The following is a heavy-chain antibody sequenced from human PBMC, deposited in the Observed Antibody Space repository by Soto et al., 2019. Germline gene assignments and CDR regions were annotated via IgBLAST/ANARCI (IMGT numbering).Heavy chain of an antibody. CDR2: ISSSSSYI. Sequence: GGSLRLSCAASGFTFSSYSMNWVRQAPGKGLEWVSSISSSSSYIYYADSVKGRFTISRDNAKNSLYLQMNSLRAEDTAVYYCARVYDFWSGYYPPWFEPWGQGTLVTVSS. J-gene: IGHJ5*02. D-gene: IGHD3-3*01. V-gene: IGHV3-21*01. CDR1: GFTFSSYS. CDR3: ARVYDFWSGYYPPWFEP.